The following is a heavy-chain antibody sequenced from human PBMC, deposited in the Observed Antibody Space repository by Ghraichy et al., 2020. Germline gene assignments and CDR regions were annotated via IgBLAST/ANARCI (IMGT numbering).Heavy chain of an antibody. Sequence: LSLTCAASGFKFTTYDMHWVRQAPGKGLEWVAGISYGGTTTYYADSVKDRFTVSRDNSKNTLDLQMNSLRGEDTALYYCVKSVDIVASTYFNYWGQGTPVTVSS. CDR2: ISYGGTTT. V-gene: IGHV3-30*18. D-gene: IGHD5-12*01. J-gene: IGHJ4*02. CDR1: GFKFTTYD. CDR3: VKSVDIVASTYFNY.